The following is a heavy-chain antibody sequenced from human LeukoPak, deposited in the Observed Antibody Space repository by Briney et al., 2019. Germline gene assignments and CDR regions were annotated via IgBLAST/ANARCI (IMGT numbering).Heavy chain of an antibody. CDR1: GGSISSYY. J-gene: IGHJ5*02. CDR3: ASSYANWFDP. CDR2: IYTGGST. D-gene: IGHD5-18*01. Sequence: SETLSLTCTVSGGSISSYYWSWIRQPAGKGLEWIGRIYTGGSTHYNPSLKSRVTMSVDTSKNQFSLKLSSVTAADTAVYYCASSYANWFDPWGQGTLVTVSS. V-gene: IGHV4-4*07.